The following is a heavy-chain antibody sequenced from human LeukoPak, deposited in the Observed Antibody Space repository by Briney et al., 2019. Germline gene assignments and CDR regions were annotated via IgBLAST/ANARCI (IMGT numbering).Heavy chain of an antibody. V-gene: IGHV3-9*01. CDR2: ISWNSGSI. CDR3: AKDMGFVVPAALDL. CDR1: GFTFDDYA. D-gene: IGHD2-2*01. J-gene: IGHJ5*02. Sequence: PGRSLRLSCAASGFTFDDYAMHWVRQAPGKGLEWVSGISWNSGSIGYADSVKGRFTISRDNAKNSLYLQMNSLRAEDTALYYCAKDMGFVVPAALDLWGQGTLVTVSS.